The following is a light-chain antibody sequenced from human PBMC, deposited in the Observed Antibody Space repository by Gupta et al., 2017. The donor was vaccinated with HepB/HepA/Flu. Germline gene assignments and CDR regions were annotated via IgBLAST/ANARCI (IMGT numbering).Light chain of an antibody. J-gene: IGLJ3*02. CDR2: DVS. Sequence: QSALTQPASVSGSPGPSITISCTGTSSDVGGYKYVSWYQQHPGKAPTLMIYDVSNRPSGVPNRFSGSKSGNTASLTISGRQAEDEADYYCCSYTSSSTWVFGGGTKVTVL. V-gene: IGLV2-14*03. CDR1: SSDVGGYKY. CDR3: CSYTSSSTWV.